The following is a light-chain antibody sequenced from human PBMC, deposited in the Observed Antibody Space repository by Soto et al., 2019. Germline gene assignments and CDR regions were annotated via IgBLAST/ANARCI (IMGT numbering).Light chain of an antibody. CDR2: TAS. Sequence: DIQMTQSPSSLSASVGDQVTITCRASQSISSYLNWYQQKPGKAPKLLINTASSLQSGVPSRFSGSGSGTDFTLTISSLQPEDFATYYCQQSYSTTITFGQGTRLEI. CDR3: QQSYSTTIT. V-gene: IGKV1-39*01. CDR1: QSISSY. J-gene: IGKJ5*01.